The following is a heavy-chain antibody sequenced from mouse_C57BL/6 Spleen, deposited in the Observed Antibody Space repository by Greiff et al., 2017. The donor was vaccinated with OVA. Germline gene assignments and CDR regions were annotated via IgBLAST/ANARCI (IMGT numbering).Heavy chain of an antibody. CDR2: FHPYNDDT. V-gene: IGHV1-47*01. CDR1: GYTFTTYP. CDR3: ERGGDYDDFDY. Sequence: QVHVKQSGAELVKPGASVKMSCKASGYTFTTYPIEWMKQNHGKSLEWIGNFHPYNDDTKYNEKFKGKATLTVEKSSSTVYLALSRLTSDDSAVYYCERGGDYDDFDYWGQGTTLTVSS. J-gene: IGHJ2*01. D-gene: IGHD2-4*01.